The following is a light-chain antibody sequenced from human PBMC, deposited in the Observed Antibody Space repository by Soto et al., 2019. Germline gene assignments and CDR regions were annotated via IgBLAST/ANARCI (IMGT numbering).Light chain of an antibody. V-gene: IGKV3-15*01. CDR3: QQYNEWPLT. Sequence: EVVMTQSPATPSVSPGERATLSCRASQSVSNNLAWYQQKPGQAPRLFIYSASTRATGIPARFSGSASGTEFTLTISSLQSEDFAVYYCQQYNEWPLTFGGGTKVETK. CDR1: QSVSNN. CDR2: SAS. J-gene: IGKJ4*01.